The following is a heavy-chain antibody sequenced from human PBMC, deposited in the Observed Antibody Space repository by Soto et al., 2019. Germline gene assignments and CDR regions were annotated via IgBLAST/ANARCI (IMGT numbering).Heavy chain of an antibody. CDR1: GFTFSSYA. CDR2: ISGSGGST. CDR3: ARGYSSGWYVFPAEYFQH. V-gene: IGHV3-23*01. J-gene: IGHJ1*01. Sequence: EVQLLESGGGLVQPGGSLRLSCAASGFTFSSYAMSWVRQAPGKGLEWVSAISGSGGSTYYADSVKGRFTISRDNSKNTLYLQMNSLRAEDTAVYYCARGYSSGWYVFPAEYFQHWGQGTLVTVSS. D-gene: IGHD6-19*01.